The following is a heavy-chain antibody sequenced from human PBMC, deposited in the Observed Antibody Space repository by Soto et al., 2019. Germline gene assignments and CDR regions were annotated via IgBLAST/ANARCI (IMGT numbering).Heavy chain of an antibody. V-gene: IGHV1-69*02. CDR1: GGTFSSYT. CDR2: IIPILGIT. CDR3: AKVEAVHASRGQLSSAFDI. J-gene: IGHJ3*02. Sequence: QVQLVQSGAEVRKPGSSVKVSCKASGGTFSSYTICWVRQAPGQGLVWMGRIIPILGITNYAQEFQGRVTITADRSTTTAYMELSSLRSEDTAVYYCAKVEAVHASRGQLSSAFDIWGRGTMVTVSS. D-gene: IGHD1-1*01.